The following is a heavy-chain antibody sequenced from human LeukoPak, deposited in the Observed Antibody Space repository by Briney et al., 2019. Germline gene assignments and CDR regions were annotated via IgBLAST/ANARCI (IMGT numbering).Heavy chain of an antibody. Sequence: GESLKISCKGSGYSFTSYWIGWVRQMPGRGLEGMGIIYPDDSETRYSPSFQGQVTISVDKSISTAFLQWSSLKASDTAIYYCARLGTSDSSGYYYPFDYWGQGTLVTVSS. CDR2: IYPDDSET. CDR3: ARLGTSDSSGYYYPFDY. J-gene: IGHJ4*02. CDR1: GYSFTSYW. D-gene: IGHD3-22*01. V-gene: IGHV5-51*01.